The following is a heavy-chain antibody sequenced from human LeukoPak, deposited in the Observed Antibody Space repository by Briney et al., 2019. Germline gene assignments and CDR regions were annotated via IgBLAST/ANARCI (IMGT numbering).Heavy chain of an antibody. D-gene: IGHD4-17*01. CDR2: INPNSGGT. CDR1: GYTFTGYY. Sequence: ASVKVSCKASGYTFTGYYMHWVRQAPGQGLEWMGWINPNSGGTNCAQKFQGRVTMTRDTSISTAYMELSRLRSDDTAVYYCARTRPVTHEDYFDYWGQGTLVTVSS. CDR3: ARTRPVTHEDYFDY. V-gene: IGHV1-2*02. J-gene: IGHJ4*02.